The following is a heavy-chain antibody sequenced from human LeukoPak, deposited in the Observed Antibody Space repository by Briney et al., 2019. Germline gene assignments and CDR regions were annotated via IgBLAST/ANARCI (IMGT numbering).Heavy chain of an antibody. CDR2: LNEDGTGK. V-gene: IGHV3-7*04. CDR1: GLTQSKYW. J-gene: IGHJ4*02. D-gene: IGHD3-22*01. Sequence: GGSVPLSCAPSGLTQSKYWMSWVRQAPGRGGEGVASLNEDGTGKSYVHSLQGRFKISRDNAENALYLQINTLRAVDTGVYYCARDYYDTTGYYYFDSWGQGTLVTVSS. CDR3: ARDYYDTTGYYYFDS.